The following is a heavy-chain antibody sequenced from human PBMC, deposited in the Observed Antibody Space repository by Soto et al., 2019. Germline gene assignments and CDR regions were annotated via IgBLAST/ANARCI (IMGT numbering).Heavy chain of an antibody. V-gene: IGHV3-23*01. D-gene: IGHD7-27*01. CDR1: GFTFSSYA. Sequence: GGSLRLSCAASGFTFSSYAMSWVRQAPGKGLEWVSAISGSGGSTYYADSVKGRFTISRDNSKNKLYLQMNSLRAEETVVYYCAFPDGLLLTGALGDAFDIWGQGTMVTVSS. J-gene: IGHJ3*02. CDR3: AFPDGLLLTGALGDAFDI. CDR2: ISGSGGST.